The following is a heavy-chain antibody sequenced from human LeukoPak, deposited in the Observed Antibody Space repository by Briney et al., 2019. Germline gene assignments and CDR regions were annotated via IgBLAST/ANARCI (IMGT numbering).Heavy chain of an antibody. CDR1: GASISSRGYY. V-gene: IGHV4-31*03. CDR2: IAYSGTT. Sequence: SETLSLTCTVSGASISSRGYYWNWIRQHPGKGLEWIGYIAYSGTTNYNPSRKSRASISQDTSGNQLSLKLQAVTAADTAVYYCAKDRELWEVSTGDAVDIWGQGLWSPSLQ. CDR3: AKDRELWEVSTGDAVDI. D-gene: IGHD1-26*01. J-gene: IGHJ3*02.